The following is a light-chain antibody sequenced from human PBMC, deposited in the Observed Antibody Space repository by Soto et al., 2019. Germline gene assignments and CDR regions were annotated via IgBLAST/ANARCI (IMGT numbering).Light chain of an antibody. CDR1: ESVSRN. Sequence: EVVMTQSPATLSVSPGERATLSCRASESVSRNLALYQQKPVQAPRLLIYDASTRATGIPDRFSGGGSGTEFTLTISSLQSEDFVVYYCQQYNSWPPITFGQGTRLEI. CDR3: QQYNSWPPIT. V-gene: IGKV3-15*01. J-gene: IGKJ5*01. CDR2: DAS.